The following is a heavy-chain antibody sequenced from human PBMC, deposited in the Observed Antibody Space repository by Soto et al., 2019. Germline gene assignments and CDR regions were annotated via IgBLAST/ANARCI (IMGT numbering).Heavy chain of an antibody. D-gene: IGHD1-26*01. V-gene: IGHV6-1*01. CDR1: GDSVSSNSAA. J-gene: IGHJ5*02. Sequence: TLSLTCAISGDSVSSNSAAWNWIRQSPSRGLERLGRTYYRSKWYNDYAVSVKSRITINPDTSKNQFSLQLNSVTPEDTAVYYCARGRNTWGELLNWFDPWGQGTLVTVSS. CDR2: TYYRSKWYN. CDR3: ARGRNTWGELLNWFDP.